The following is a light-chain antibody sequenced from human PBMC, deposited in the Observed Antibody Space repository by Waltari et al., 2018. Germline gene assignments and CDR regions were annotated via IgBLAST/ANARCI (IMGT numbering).Light chain of an antibody. Sequence: SYVLTQPPSVSVAPGKTARITCGGNNIGSKSVHWYQQKPGQAPGLVVYDASDRPAGIPERFSGSNSGNTATLTIRRVEAGDEADYYCQVWDSSSDRHVVFGGGTKLTVL. J-gene: IGLJ2*01. CDR2: DAS. CDR1: NIGSKS. CDR3: QVWDSSSDRHVV. V-gene: IGLV3-21*03.